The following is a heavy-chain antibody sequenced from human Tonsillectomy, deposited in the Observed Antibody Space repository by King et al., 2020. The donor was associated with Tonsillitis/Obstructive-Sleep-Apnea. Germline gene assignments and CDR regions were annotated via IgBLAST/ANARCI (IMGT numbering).Heavy chain of an antibody. CDR3: ARVPLTFGFTLDY. D-gene: IGHD3-16*01. Sequence: VQLVESGGGLVNPGGSLRLSRVASGFTFSDFYMSWIRQAPGKGLEWVSYISTDSGYTHYADSVKGRFTISRDNAKNSLSLQMNSLRAEDTAVYYCARVPLTFGFTLDYWSQGALVTVSS. CDR2: ISTDSGYT. V-gene: IGHV3-11*05. CDR1: GFTFSDFY. J-gene: IGHJ4*02.